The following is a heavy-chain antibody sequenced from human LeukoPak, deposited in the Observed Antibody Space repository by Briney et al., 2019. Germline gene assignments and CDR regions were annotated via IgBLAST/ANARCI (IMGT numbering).Heavy chain of an antibody. CDR2: IYSGGST. D-gene: IGHD5-18*01. V-gene: IGHV3-53*01. CDR3: ARVGYSYVFFDY. Sequence: GGSLRLSCAASGFTVSSNYMSWVRQAPGKGLEWGSVIYSGGSTYYADSVKGRFTISRDSSKNTLYLQMNSLRAEDTAVYYCARVGYSYVFFDYWGQGTLVTVSS. CDR1: GFTVSSNY. J-gene: IGHJ4*02.